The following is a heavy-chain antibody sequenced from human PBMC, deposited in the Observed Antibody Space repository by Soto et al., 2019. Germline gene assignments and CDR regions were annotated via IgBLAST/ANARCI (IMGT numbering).Heavy chain of an antibody. Sequence: PSETLSLTSSVSGAALNSRNYYLSWIRQAPGKGLEWIGHIYVTGAVDYNPSLRDRITISQDTSERQFSLKLRLVTAADTAVYYCARLRIATNNYKWFDPWGQGTLVTVSS. CDR3: ARLRIATNNYKWFDP. D-gene: IGHD2-21*01. V-gene: IGHV4-31*03. J-gene: IGHJ5*02. CDR2: IYVTGAV. CDR1: GAALNSRNYY.